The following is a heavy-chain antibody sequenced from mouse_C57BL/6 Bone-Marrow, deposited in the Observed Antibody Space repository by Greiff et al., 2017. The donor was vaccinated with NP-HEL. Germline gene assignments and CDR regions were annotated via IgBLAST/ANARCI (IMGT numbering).Heavy chain of an antibody. V-gene: IGHV5-15*04. CDR2: ISNLAYSI. CDR3: ARREDYYGSLDV. J-gene: IGHJ1*03. Sequence: EVKVVESGGGLVQPGGSLKLSCAASGFTFSDYGMAWVRQAPRKGPEWVAFISNLAYSIYYADTVTGRFTISRENAKNTLYLEMSSLRSEDTAMYYCARREDYYGSLDVWGTGTTVTVSS. D-gene: IGHD1-1*01. CDR1: GFTFSDYG.